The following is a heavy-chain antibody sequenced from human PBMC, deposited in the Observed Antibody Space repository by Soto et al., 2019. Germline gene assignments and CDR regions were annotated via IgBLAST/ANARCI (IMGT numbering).Heavy chain of an antibody. CDR3: ARQGDSRILRDTFDI. V-gene: IGHV1-3*04. CDR1: GYTFTHYA. Sequence: QVQLVQSGAEVKQPGASVKVSCKSSGYTFTHYAMHWVRQAPGQGLEWLGWINTDNGNTAFSQKFQGRVSITMDTSASTAYMELSSLISEDTAVYYCARQGDSRILRDTFDIWGQGTLVTVAS. J-gene: IGHJ3*02. D-gene: IGHD2-8*01. CDR2: INTDNGNT.